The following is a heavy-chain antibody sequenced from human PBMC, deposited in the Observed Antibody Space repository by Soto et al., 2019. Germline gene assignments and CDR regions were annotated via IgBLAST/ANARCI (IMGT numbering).Heavy chain of an antibody. V-gene: IGHV1-69*01. CDR2: IIPLFGTT. J-gene: IGHJ6*02. CDR3: AAKLGFGKLSVV. Sequence: QVKVVQSGVEVRRPGSSVKVSCKASGDTFKNCVISWVRQAPGQGLEWMGGIIPLFGTTDFAQRFQGRLTITTDESTTTAYMELNRLRSEDTATYYCAAKLGFGKLSVVWGQGTTVIVSS. D-gene: IGHD3-10*01. CDR1: GDTFKNCV.